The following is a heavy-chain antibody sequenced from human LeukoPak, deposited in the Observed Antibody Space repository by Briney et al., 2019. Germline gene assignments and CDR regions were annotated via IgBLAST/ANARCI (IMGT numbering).Heavy chain of an antibody. J-gene: IGHJ3*02. CDR1: GGTFSSYA. V-gene: IGHV1-69*05. Sequence: SVKVSCKASGGTFSSYAISWVRQAPGQGLEWMGGIIPIFGTANYAQKFQGRVTITTDESTSTAYMELSSLRSEDTAVYYCARGGAYYYDSSGYYAFDIWGQGTMVTVSS. CDR3: ARGGAYYYDSSGYYAFDI. D-gene: IGHD3-22*01. CDR2: IIPIFGTA.